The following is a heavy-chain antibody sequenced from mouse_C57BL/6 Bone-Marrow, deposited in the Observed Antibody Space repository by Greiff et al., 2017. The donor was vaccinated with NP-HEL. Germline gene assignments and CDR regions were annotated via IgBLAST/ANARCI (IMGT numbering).Heavy chain of an antibody. V-gene: IGHV1-81*01. CDR1: GYTFTSYG. J-gene: IGHJ4*01. CDR2: IYPRGGNT. D-gene: IGHD1-1*01. CDR3: AIRSLNYDCSSYYSLDY. Sequence: QVQLKQSGAELARPGASVKLSCKASGYTFTSYGISWVKQRPGQGLEWIGEIYPRGGNTYYNEKFKGKATLTADTSSSTAYMQLRSLTSEDSAVFFCAIRSLNYDCSSYYSLDYWGQGTSVTVSS.